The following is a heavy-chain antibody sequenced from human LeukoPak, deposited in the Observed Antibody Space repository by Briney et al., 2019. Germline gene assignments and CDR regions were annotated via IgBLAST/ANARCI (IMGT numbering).Heavy chain of an antibody. V-gene: IGHV1-18*01. CDR3: ARDPGYCDSSGYLLYDY. J-gene: IGHJ4*02. CDR2: ISAYNGNT. D-gene: IGHD3-22*01. Sequence: GASVKVSCKASGYTFTSYGISWVRQAPGQGLEWMGWISAYNGNTNYAQKLQGRVTMTTDTSTSTAYMELRSLRSDDTAVYYCARDPGYCDSSGYLLYDYWGQGTLVTVSS. CDR1: GYTFTSYG.